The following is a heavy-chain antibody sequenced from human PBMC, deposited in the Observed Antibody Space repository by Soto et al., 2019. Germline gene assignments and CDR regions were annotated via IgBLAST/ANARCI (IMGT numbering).Heavy chain of an antibody. CDR1: ESIFRGYG. Sequence: QVQMVESGGGVVQPAGSLRLSCAVSESIFRGYGMHWVRQAPGKGLEWVAIIRFDGSNIHYADYVMGRFTISRDNSKNMLYLEMNNLRVEDTAVYYCARDGVGVTTFWGFLDYWGQGTLVTVSA. D-gene: IGHD3-10*02. V-gene: IGHV3-33*01. CDR2: IRFDGSNI. CDR3: ARDGVGVTTFWGFLDY. J-gene: IGHJ4*02.